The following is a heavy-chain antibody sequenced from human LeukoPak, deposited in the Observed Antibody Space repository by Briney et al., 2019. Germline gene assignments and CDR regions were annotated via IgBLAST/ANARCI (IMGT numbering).Heavy chain of an antibody. Sequence: ASVKVSCKASGGTFSSYAISWVRQAPGQGLEWMGGIIPIFGTANYTQKFQGRVTITADESTSTAYMELSSLRSEDTAVYYCASNKGIAAAAQIGYYYYYMDVWGKGTTVTVSS. CDR3: ASNKGIAAAAQIGYYYYYMDV. CDR1: GGTFSSYA. CDR2: IIPIFGTA. V-gene: IGHV1-69*13. D-gene: IGHD6-13*01. J-gene: IGHJ6*03.